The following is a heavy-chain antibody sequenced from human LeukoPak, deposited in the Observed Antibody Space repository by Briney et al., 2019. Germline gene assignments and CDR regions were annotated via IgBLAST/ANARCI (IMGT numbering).Heavy chain of an antibody. Sequence: SETLSLTCAVYGGSFSGYYWSWIRQPPGKGLEWIGEINHSGSTNYNPSLKSRVTISVDTSKNQFSLKLSSVTAADTAVYSCAGRPKANSRITMVRGVRRGAFDIWGQGTMVTVSS. V-gene: IGHV4-34*01. J-gene: IGHJ3*02. CDR2: INHSGST. CDR3: AGRPKANSRITMVRGVRRGAFDI. D-gene: IGHD3-10*01. CDR1: GGSFSGYY.